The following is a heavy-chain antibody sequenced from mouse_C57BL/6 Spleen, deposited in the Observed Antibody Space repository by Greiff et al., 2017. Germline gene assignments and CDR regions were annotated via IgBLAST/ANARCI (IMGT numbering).Heavy chain of an antibody. J-gene: IGHJ2*01. CDR3: ARAQETGGYYDY. CDR2: IHPNSGST. V-gene: IGHV1-64*01. Sequence: VKLQQPGAELVKPGASVKLSCKASGYTFTSYWMHWVKQRPGQGLEWIGMIHPNSGSTNYNEKFKSKATLTVDKSSSTAYMQLSSLTSEDSAVYYCARAQETGGYYDYWGQGTTLTVSS. CDR1: GYTFTSYW. D-gene: IGHD2-3*01.